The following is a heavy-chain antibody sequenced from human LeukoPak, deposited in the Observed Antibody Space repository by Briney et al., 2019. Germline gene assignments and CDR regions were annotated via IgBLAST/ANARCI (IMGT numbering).Heavy chain of an antibody. CDR1: GYTLSSYG. CDR3: ARVTDSLDIVVEDY. CDR2: TSPYNGNA. D-gene: IGHD2-2*01. Sequence: ASVKVSCKASGYTLSSYGISWVRQAPGQGLEWMGWTSPYNGNANYAQKLQGRVTMTTDTSTSTAYMELRSLRFDDTAVYYCARVTDSLDIVVEDYWGQGTLVTVSS. V-gene: IGHV1-18*01. J-gene: IGHJ4*02.